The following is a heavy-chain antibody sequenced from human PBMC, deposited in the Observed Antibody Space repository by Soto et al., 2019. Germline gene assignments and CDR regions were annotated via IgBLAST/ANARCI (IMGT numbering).Heavy chain of an antibody. CDR1: GFSFSTYW. D-gene: IGHD3-10*01. Sequence: EVQLVESGGGLVQPGGSLRLSCAASGFSFSTYWMAWVRQAPGKGLEWVANIDQGGGEKYYVDSVRGRFTISRDNAKKTLDLQMNSQRAENPANYYCARGGNSFDPWGHGTLVSVSS. V-gene: IGHV3-7*05. CDR2: IDQGGGEK. J-gene: IGHJ5*02. CDR3: ARGGNSFDP.